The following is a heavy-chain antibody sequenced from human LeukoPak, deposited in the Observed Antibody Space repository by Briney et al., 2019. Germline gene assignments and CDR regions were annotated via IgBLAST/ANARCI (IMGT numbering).Heavy chain of an antibody. J-gene: IGHJ4*02. CDR1: GGSISSSSYY. Sequence: SETLSLTCTVSGGSISSSSYYWGWIRQPPGKGLEWIGNIYYTGSTYYNPSLKSRVTISVDTSKNQFSLELTSVTAADTAVHYCARHASVSGNWPRPLHYWGQGSLDTVSS. CDR3: ARHASVSGNWPRPLHY. V-gene: IGHV4-39*01. CDR2: IYYTGST. D-gene: IGHD6-19*01.